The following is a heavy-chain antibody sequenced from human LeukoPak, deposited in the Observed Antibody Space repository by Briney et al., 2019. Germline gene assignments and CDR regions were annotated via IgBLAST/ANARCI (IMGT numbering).Heavy chain of an antibody. D-gene: IGHD2/OR15-2a*01. J-gene: IGHJ4*02. Sequence: PGGSLRLSCAASGLTFSSHWMHWVRQAPGTGLVWVSHINSDGSWTSYADSVKGRFTISKDNAKNTVYLQMNSLRAEDTAVYYCVSFYETYWGRGTLVTVSS. CDR1: GLTFSSHW. CDR2: INSDGSWT. V-gene: IGHV3-74*01. CDR3: VSFYETY.